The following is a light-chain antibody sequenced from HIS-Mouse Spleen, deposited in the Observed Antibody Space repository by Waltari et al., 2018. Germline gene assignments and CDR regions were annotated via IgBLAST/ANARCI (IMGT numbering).Light chain of an antibody. Sequence: DIVMIQSPDSLPVALGETPTINCNSTQSVLYSSNNKNDLAWYQQKPGQPPKLLIYWASTRESGVPDRFSGSGSGTDFTLTISSLQAEDVAVYYCQQYYSTPYTFGQGTKLEIK. CDR3: QQYYSTPYT. V-gene: IGKV4-1*01. J-gene: IGKJ2*01. CDR2: WAS. CDR1: QSVLYSSNNKND.